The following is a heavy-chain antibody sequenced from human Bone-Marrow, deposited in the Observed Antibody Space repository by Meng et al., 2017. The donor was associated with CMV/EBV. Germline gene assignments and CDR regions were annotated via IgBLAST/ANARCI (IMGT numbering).Heavy chain of an antibody. Sequence: GESLKISCEGSGYTFTDYYIAWVRQMPGKGLEWMGIIYTGDTDTKYSPSFQGQVTISVDKSRSTPYLQWSSLKASDTAMYYCARRGDDDIFAVGYWGQGTLVTVSS. CDR1: GYTFTDYY. CDR2: IYTGDTDT. CDR3: ARRGDDDIFAVGY. D-gene: IGHD3-9*01. V-gene: IGHV5-51*01. J-gene: IGHJ4*02.